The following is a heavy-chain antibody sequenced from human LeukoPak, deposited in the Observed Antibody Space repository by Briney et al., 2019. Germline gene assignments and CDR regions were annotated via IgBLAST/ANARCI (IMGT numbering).Heavy chain of an antibody. Sequence: GGSLRLSCAASGFTFSNVWMSWVRQAPGKGLEWVGRVKRKVDGETTDYAAPVTGRFTISRDDSKNTQYLQMASLKTEDTSVYYCTTVLRYNSGSYSGHWGQGTLVT. J-gene: IGHJ4*02. D-gene: IGHD3-10*01. CDR1: GFTFSNVW. V-gene: IGHV3-15*01. CDR2: VKRKVDGETT. CDR3: TTVLRYNSGSYSGH.